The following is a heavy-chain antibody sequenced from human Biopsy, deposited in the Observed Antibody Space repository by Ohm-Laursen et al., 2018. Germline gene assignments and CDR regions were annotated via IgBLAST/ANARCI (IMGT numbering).Heavy chain of an antibody. CDR2: RFHSGSP. V-gene: IGHV4-59*08. CDR3: VRLNRRGNIIFFDY. J-gene: IGHJ4*02. D-gene: IGHD3/OR15-3a*01. Sequence: SDTLSPTCPVSGGSITADFWTWIRQTPGERLEWIGYRFHSGSPMYNPSLKSRVTISVDTSKSQFSLTLTSVTAADTAVYYCVRLNRRGNIIFFDYWGRGTLVTVSS. CDR1: GGSITADF.